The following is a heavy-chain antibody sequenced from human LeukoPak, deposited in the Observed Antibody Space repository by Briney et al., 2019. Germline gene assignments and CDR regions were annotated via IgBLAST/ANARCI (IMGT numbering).Heavy chain of an antibody. Sequence: PSETLPLTCTVSGGSISSSSYYWGWIRQPPGKGLEWIGSIYYSGSTYYNPSLKSRVTISVDTSKNQFSLKLSSVTAADTAVYYCARQLGYCSSTSCYADKVDYWGQGTLVTVSS. J-gene: IGHJ4*02. CDR1: GGSISSSSYY. CDR3: ARQLGYCSSTSCYADKVDY. D-gene: IGHD2-2*01. V-gene: IGHV4-39*01. CDR2: IYYSGST.